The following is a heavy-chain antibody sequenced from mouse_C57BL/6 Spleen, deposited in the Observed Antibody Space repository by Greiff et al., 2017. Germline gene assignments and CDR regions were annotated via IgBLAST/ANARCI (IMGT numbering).Heavy chain of an antibody. CDR1: GYTFTSYW. V-gene: IGHV1-61*01. Sequence: QVQLKQPGAELVRPGSSVKLSCKASGYTFTSYWMDWVKQRPGQGLEWIGNIYPSDSETHYNQKFKDKATLTVDKSSSTAYMQLSSLTSEDSAVYYCARNYGSSHYYFDDWGQGTTLTVSS. J-gene: IGHJ2*01. CDR2: IYPSDSET. D-gene: IGHD1-1*01. CDR3: ARNYGSSHYYFDD.